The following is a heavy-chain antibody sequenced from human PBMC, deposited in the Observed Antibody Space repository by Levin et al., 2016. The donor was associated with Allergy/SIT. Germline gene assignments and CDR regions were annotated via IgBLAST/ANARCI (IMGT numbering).Heavy chain of an antibody. Sequence: SETLSLTCTVSGGSINSDVYSWSWIRQHPGKGLEWVGSIHAYNPSLKSRVTISVDTSKNHFSLNLTSVTAADTAVYYCAREPRRRQLGPFDYWGQGTLVTVSS. CDR3: AREPRRRQLGPFDY. CDR1: GGSINSDVYS. D-gene: IGHD6-6*01. CDR2: IH. J-gene: IGHJ4*02. V-gene: IGHV4-31*03.